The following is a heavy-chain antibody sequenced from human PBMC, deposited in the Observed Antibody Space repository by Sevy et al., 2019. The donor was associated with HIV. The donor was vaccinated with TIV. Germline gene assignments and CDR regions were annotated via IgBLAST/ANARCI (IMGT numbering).Heavy chain of an antibody. Sequence: GGSLRLSCAASGFAFYDYSMSWIRQAPGNGLEWVATLSFGCGKINYADSVKGRFTISRDNSKNSFYLQMDNLRVEDTALYYCAGEGCTRPHDYWGQGTRVTVSS. CDR2: LSFGCGKI. J-gene: IGHJ4*02. CDR3: AGEGCTRPHDY. CDR1: GFAFYDYS. D-gene: IGHD2-8*01. V-gene: IGHV3-23*01.